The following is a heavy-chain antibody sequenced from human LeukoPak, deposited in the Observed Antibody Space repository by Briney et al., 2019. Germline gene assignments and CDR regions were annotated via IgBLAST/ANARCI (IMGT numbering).Heavy chain of an antibody. CDR2: IYYSGST. D-gene: IGHD2-2*01. CDR3: ARVVSRSGWFDT. J-gene: IGHJ5*02. V-gene: IGHV4-30-4*01. Sequence: PSETLSLTCTVSGGSISSGDYYWSWIRQPPGKGLEWFGYIYYSGSTNDNPPLKSRVTISVDTSKNQFSLKLSSVTAADTAVYYCARVVSRSGWFDTWGQGTLLTVSS. CDR1: GGSISSGDYY.